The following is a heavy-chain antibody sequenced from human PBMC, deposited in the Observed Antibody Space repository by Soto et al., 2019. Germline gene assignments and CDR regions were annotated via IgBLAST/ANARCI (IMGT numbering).Heavy chain of an antibody. CDR2: ISYDGSNK. J-gene: IGHJ4*02. CDR1: GFTFSSYA. V-gene: IGHV3-30-3*01. CDR3: ARDSLVTGPDY. Sequence: GGSLGLSCAASGFTFSSYAMHWVRQAPGKGLEWVAVISYDGSNKYYADSVKGRFTISRDNSKNTLYLQMNSLRAEDTAVYYCARDSLVTGPDYWGQGTLVTVSS. D-gene: IGHD3-9*01.